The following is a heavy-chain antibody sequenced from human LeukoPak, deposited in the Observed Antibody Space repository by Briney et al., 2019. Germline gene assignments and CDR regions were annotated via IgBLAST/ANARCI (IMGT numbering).Heavy chain of an antibody. CDR2: MNPNSGNT. Sequence: GASVKVSCKASGYTFTSYDINWVRQATGQGLEWMGWMNPNSGNTGYAQKFQGRVTMTRNTSISTAYMELSSLGSEDTAVYYCATAGGYYDFWSGYYNWFDPWGQGTLVTVSS. V-gene: IGHV1-8*01. CDR3: ATAGGYYDFWSGYYNWFDP. J-gene: IGHJ5*02. CDR1: GYTFTSYD. D-gene: IGHD3-3*01.